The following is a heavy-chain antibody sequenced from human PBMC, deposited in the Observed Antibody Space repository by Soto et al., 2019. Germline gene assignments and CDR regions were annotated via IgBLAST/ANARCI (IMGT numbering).Heavy chain of an antibody. V-gene: IGHV3-66*01. D-gene: IGHD5-12*01. CDR1: GFTVSSNY. Sequence: GGSLRLSCAASGFTVSSNYMSWVRQAPGKGLEWVSVIYSGGSTYYADSVKGRFTISRDNSKNTLYLQMNSLRAEDTAVYYCARGSGYDWALFDYWGQGTLVTVSS. CDR3: ARGSGYDWALFDY. J-gene: IGHJ4*02. CDR2: IYSGGST.